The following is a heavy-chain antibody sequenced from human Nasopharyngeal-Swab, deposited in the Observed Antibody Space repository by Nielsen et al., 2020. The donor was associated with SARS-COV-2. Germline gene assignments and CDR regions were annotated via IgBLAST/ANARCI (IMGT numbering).Heavy chain of an antibody. J-gene: IGHJ4*02. Sequence: SVKVSCKVSGGTFSKYAISWERQAPGQGLEWMGGIIVNLGMTKYAQKFKDSVIINADESTGTAYMELSSLRSEDTAVYYCATWGIGYGENAHATFDSWGQGTQVTVSS. CDR3: ATWGIGYGENAHATFDS. CDR1: GGTFSKYA. V-gene: IGHV1-69*10. D-gene: IGHD4-17*01. CDR2: IIVNLGMT.